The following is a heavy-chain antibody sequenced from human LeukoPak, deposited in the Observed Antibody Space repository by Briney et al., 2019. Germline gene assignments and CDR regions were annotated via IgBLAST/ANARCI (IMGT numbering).Heavy chain of an antibody. V-gene: IGHV4-4*09. CDR1: GGSISSYY. J-gene: IGHJ5*02. Sequence: SETLSLTCTVSGGSISSYYWSWIRQPPGKGLEWIGYIYTSGSTNYNPSLKSRVTISVDTSKNQFSLKLSSVTAADTAVYYCARQGGCGDYTNWFDPWGQGTLVTVSS. CDR3: ARQGGCGDYTNWFDP. D-gene: IGHD4-17*01. CDR2: IYTSGST.